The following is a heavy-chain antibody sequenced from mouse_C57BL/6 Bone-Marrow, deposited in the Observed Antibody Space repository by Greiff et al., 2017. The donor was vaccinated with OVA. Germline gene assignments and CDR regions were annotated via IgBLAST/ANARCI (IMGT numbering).Heavy chain of an antibody. V-gene: IGHV1-50*01. CDR2: IDPSDSST. J-gene: IGHJ1*03. Sequence: VQLQQPGAELVKPGASVKLSCKASGYTFTSYWMQWVKQRPGQGLEWIVEIDPSDSSTNYNQKFKGKATLTVDTSSSTAYMQLSSLTSEDSAVYYCARSYDYDGYWYFDVWGRGTAVTVSS. CDR3: ARSYDYDGYWYFDV. D-gene: IGHD2-4*01. CDR1: GYTFTSYW.